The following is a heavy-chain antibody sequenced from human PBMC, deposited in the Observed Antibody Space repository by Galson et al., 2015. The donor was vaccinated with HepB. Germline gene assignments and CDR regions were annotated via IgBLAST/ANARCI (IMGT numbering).Heavy chain of an antibody. J-gene: IGHJ5*02. D-gene: IGHD4-17*01. CDR1: GFTFSSYS. V-gene: IGHV3-48*01. Sequence: SLRLSCAASGFTFSSYSMNWVRQAAGEGLEWVSYISSSSSTIYYADSVKGRFTISRDNAKNSLYLQMHSLRAEDTAVYYCARDSAGDDYGDYVLDWFDPWGQGTLFTVSS. CDR2: ISSSSSTI. CDR3: ARDSAGDDYGDYVLDWFDP.